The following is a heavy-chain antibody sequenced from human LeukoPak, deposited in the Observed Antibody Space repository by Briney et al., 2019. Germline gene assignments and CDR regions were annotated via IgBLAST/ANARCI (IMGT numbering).Heavy chain of an antibody. CDR1: GSTFDDYA. CDR3: AKSGRGYYCSGGGCYWAGAFDI. V-gene: IGHV3-9*01. Sequence: GGSLRLSCAASGSTFDDYAMHWVRQAPGKGLEWVSGISWNSGSIGYADSVKGRFTISRDNAKNSLYLQMNSLRAEDTALYYCAKSGRGYYCSGGGCYWAGAFDIWGQGTMVTVSS. CDR2: ISWNSGSI. D-gene: IGHD2-15*01. J-gene: IGHJ3*02.